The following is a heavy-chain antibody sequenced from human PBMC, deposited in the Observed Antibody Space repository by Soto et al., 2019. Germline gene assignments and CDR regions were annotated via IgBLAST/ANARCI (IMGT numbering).Heavy chain of an antibody. Sequence: QVQLVESGGGVVQPGRSLRLSCAASGFTFSSYGMHWVRQAPGKGLEWVAGISYGGSNKYYADSVKGRFTISRDNSKNTLYLQTNSLRAEDTAVYYCAKGLAHSPDHDYDFWSGYLPHCMDVWGQGTTVTVAS. V-gene: IGHV3-30*18. CDR2: ISYGGSNK. D-gene: IGHD3-3*01. J-gene: IGHJ6*02. CDR1: GFTFSSYG. CDR3: AKGLAHSPDHDYDFWSGYLPHCMDV.